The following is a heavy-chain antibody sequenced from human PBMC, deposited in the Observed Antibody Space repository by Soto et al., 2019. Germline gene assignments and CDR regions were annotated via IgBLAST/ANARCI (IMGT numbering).Heavy chain of an antibody. J-gene: IGHJ4*02. V-gene: IGHV3-23*01. CDR1: GFTFSSYT. D-gene: IGHD6-19*01. Sequence: EVQVLESGGGLVQPGGSLRLSCAASGFTFSSYTMRWVRQAPGKGLEWVSSISGSGDTTYYVDSVKGRFTISRYNSKNTLYLQMNSLRAEDTAVYYCAKVDYRSGRDYFDYWGQGTLVTVSS. CDR2: ISGSGDTT. CDR3: AKVDYRSGRDYFDY.